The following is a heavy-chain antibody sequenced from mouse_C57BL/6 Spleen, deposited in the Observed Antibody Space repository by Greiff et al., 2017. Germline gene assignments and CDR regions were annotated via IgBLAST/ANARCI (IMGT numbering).Heavy chain of an antibody. CDR1: GYTFTSYW. V-gene: IGHV1-74*01. J-gene: IGHJ2*01. CDR3: AFYGSRETFYDY. D-gene: IGHD1-1*01. CDR2: IHPSDSDT. Sequence: QVQLKQPGAELVKPGASVKVSCKASGYTFTSYWMHWVKQRPGQGLEWIGRIHPSDSDTNYNQKFKGKATLTVDKSSSTAYMQLSSLTSEDSAVYYCAFYGSRETFYDYWGQGTTLTVSS.